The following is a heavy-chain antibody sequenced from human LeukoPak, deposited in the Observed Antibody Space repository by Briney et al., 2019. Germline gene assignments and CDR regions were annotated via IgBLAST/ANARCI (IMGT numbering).Heavy chain of an antibody. CDR1: GYTFTSYY. V-gene: IGHV1-46*01. CDR2: INPSGGST. Sequence: ASVKVSCKASGYTFTSYYMHWVRQAPGQGLEWMGIINPSGGSTSYAQKFQGRVTMTRDMSTSTVYMELRSLRSEDTAVCYCARAGYDFWSGYYGVGDYYYYYMDVWGKGTTVTVSS. J-gene: IGHJ6*03. D-gene: IGHD3-3*01. CDR3: ARAGYDFWSGYYGVGDYYYYYMDV.